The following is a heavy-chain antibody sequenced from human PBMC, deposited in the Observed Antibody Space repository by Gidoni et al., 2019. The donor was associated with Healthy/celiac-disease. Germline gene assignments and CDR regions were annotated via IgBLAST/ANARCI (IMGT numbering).Heavy chain of an antibody. CDR3: AKSGGCSGGSCYSGMLY. V-gene: IGHV3-23*01. J-gene: IGHJ4*02. CDR1: GFTFSSDA. D-gene: IGHD2-15*01. Sequence: EVQLLESGGGLVQPGGSLRLSCAAPGFTFSSDAMSWVRQAPGKGLGWVAAISGSGGRTYYADSVKGRFAISGDNSKNTLYLQMNSLRAEDTAVYYCAKSGGCSGGSCYSGMLYWGQGTLVTVSS. CDR2: ISGSGGRT.